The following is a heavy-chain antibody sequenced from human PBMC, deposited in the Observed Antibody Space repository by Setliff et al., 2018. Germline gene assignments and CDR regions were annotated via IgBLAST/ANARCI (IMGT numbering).Heavy chain of an antibody. D-gene: IGHD3-16*02. CDR1: GSSITSTNW. CDR3: ARLESLRDLSLYGLWFGP. Sequence: SETLSLTCAVSGSSITSTNWWSCVRQPPGKGHEWIVQIFHSGSTHYTPSLKSRLTISVDTSKNQFSLKLKSVTAADTAVYYCARLESLRDLSLYGLWFGPWGQGTQVTVSS. J-gene: IGHJ5*02. CDR2: IFHSGST. V-gene: IGHV4-4*02.